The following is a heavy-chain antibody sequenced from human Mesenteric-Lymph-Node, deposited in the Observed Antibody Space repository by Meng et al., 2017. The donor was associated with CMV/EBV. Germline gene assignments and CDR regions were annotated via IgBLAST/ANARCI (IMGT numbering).Heavy chain of an antibody. J-gene: IGHJ4*02. Sequence: SGFTFSAHYMDWVRQAPGKGLEWVGRTRQKTNSYTTEYAASVKGRFTISRDDSKNSLYLQMNSLKTEDTAVYYCARVAIFGGGYFDYWGRGALVTVSS. V-gene: IGHV3-72*01. CDR2: TRQKTNSYTT. CDR1: GFTFSAHY. D-gene: IGHD3-3*01. CDR3: ARVAIFGGGYFDY.